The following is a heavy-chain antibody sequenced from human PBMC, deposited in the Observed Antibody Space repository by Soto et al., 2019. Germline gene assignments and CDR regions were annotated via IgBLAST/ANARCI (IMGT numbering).Heavy chain of an antibody. J-gene: IGHJ6*02. CDR3: ARVSGSYYSGMDV. V-gene: IGHV4-4*02. CDR2: IYHSGST. CDR1: GGSISSSYW. Sequence: QVQLQESGPGLVKPSGTLSLTCAVSGGSISSSYWWSCVRQPPGKGLEWIGEIYHSGSTNYNPSLKSRVTISVDTSKHQFSLKLSSVTAADPAVYYCARVSGSYYSGMDVWGQGTTVTVSS. D-gene: IGHD1-26*01.